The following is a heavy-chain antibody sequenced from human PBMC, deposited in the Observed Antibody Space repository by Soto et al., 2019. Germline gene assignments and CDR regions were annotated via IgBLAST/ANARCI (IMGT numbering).Heavy chain of an antibody. Sequence: QLGGSLRLSCAASGFTFSSYEMNWVRQAPGKTLEWVSYISSAGDSSYYADSVKSRFTISRDNAKNSLYLQMNSLRVEDTAVYYCARVYCSTTTCHVQAFDSWGQGTLVTVSS. D-gene: IGHD2-2*01. J-gene: IGHJ4*02. V-gene: IGHV3-48*03. CDR2: ISSAGDSS. CDR3: ARVYCSTTTCHVQAFDS. CDR1: GFTFSSYE.